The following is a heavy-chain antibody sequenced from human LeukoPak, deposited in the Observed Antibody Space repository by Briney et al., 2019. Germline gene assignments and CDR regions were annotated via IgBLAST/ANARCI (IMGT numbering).Heavy chain of an antibody. Sequence: GGSLRLSCAASGFTVSSNYMTWVRQAPGKGLEWVSTLYNGGSPHYADSVKGRFTISSDKSKNTVFLEMNSLKAEDTALYYCARSEHIVVVTSTPASYWGQGTLVTVSS. D-gene: IGHD2-21*02. CDR2: LYNGGSP. CDR1: GFTVSSNY. CDR3: ARSEHIVVVTSTPASY. J-gene: IGHJ4*02. V-gene: IGHV3-66*02.